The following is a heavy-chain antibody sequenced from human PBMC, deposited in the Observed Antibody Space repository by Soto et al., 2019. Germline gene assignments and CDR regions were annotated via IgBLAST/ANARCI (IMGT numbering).Heavy chain of an antibody. CDR2: IIPIFGTA. V-gene: IGHV1-69*12. J-gene: IGHJ5*02. CDR3: ARELATVVTGWFDP. Sequence: QVQLVQSGAEVKKPGSSVKVSCKASGGTLSSYAISWVRQAPGQGLEWMGGIIPIFGTANYAQKFQGRVTITADESTSTASMGLRSLRSEDTAVYYCARELATVVTGWFDPWGQGTLVTVSS. CDR1: GGTLSSYA. D-gene: IGHD4-17*01.